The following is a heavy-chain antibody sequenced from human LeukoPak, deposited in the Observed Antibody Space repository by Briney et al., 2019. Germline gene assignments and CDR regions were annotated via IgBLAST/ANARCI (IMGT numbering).Heavy chain of an antibody. V-gene: IGHV1-18*01. D-gene: IGHD3-22*01. Sequence: ASVKVSCKASGYTFTSYGISWVRQAPGQGLEWMGWISAYNGNTNYAQKLQGRVTMTTDTSTSTAYMELRSLRSDDTAVYYCARVVTMIVVVITTAENAFDIWGQGTMVTVPS. CDR2: ISAYNGNT. CDR3: ARVVTMIVVVITTAENAFDI. CDR1: GYTFTSYG. J-gene: IGHJ3*02.